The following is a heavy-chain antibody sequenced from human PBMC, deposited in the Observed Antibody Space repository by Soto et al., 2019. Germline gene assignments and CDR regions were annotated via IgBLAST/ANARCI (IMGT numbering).Heavy chain of an antibody. CDR2: VYYTGST. V-gene: IGHV4-59*01. Sequence: SETLSLTCSVSGGSISGSYWSWIRQSPGKGLEWLGYVYYTGSTNYSPSLRSRVSISVDTSKNEFSLGLSSVTAADTAVYFCVRSVAVPGAHIDYWGQGTQVTVSS. J-gene: IGHJ4*02. D-gene: IGHD6-13*01. CDR1: GGSISGSY. CDR3: VRSVAVPGAHIDY.